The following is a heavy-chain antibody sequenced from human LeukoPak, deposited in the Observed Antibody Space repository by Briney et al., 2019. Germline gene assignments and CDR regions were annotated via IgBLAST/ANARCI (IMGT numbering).Heavy chain of an antibody. CDR2: IYYSGST. D-gene: IGHD2-2*01. V-gene: IGHV4-59*01. CDR1: GGSISSYY. J-gene: IGHJ4*02. Sequence: SETLSLTCTVSGGSISSYYWSWIRQPPGKGLEWIGYIYYSGSTNYNPSLKSRVTISVDTSKNQFSLKLSSVTAADTAAYYCARGPDTRSPYYFDYWGQGTLVTVSS. CDR3: ARGPDTRSPYYFDY.